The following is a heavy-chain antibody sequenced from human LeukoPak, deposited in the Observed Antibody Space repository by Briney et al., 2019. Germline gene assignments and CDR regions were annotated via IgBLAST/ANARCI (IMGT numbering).Heavy chain of an antibody. CDR2: IYTSGST. CDR3: ARDPGFGPFDY. V-gene: IGHV4-4*07. J-gene: IGHJ4*02. Sequence: SETLSLTCTVPGGSISSYYWSWIRQPAGKGLEWIGRIYTSGSTNYNPSLNSRVTISVDTSKNQFSLKLSSVTAADTAVYYCARDPGFGPFDYWGQGTLVTVSS. CDR1: GGSISSYY. D-gene: IGHD3-10*01.